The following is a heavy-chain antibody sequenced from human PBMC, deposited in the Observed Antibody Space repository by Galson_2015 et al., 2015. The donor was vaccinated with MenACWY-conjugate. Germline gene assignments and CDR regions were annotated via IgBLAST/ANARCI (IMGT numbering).Heavy chain of an antibody. J-gene: IGHJ4*02. CDR2: IYSGGGT. CDR3: ARDSEADSGVFDY. Sequence: SLRLPCAASGFTVNNNYMSWVRQAPGKGLEWVSVIYSGGGTNYADSVKGRFTISRDNSKNTLYLQMNSLRAEDTAVYYCARDSEADSGVFDYWGQGTLVTVSS. V-gene: IGHV3-66*01. D-gene: IGHD1-26*01. CDR1: GFTVNNNY.